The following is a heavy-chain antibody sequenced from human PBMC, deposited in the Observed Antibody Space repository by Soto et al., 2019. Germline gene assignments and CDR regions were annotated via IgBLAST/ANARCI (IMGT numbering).Heavy chain of an antibody. Sequence: PGESLKISCKGSGYSFTNYCINWVRQMPGKGLEWMGKIDPSDSYTNYSPSFQGHVTISADKSISTAYLQWNILRASDTAMYYCARHAIGAIGSDSWFDPWGQGTLVTSPQ. CDR1: GYSFTNYC. CDR2: IDPSDSYT. CDR3: ARHAIGAIGSDSWFDP. J-gene: IGHJ5*02. V-gene: IGHV5-10-1*01. D-gene: IGHD6-13*01.